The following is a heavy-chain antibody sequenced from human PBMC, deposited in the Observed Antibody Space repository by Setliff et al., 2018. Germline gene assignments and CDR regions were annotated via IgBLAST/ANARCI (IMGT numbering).Heavy chain of an antibody. CDR1: GASISTTYYY. V-gene: IGHV4-39*01. J-gene: IGHJ4*02. CDR2: IHYRGTT. CDR3: ARTGTYRYFDY. D-gene: IGHD1-1*01. Sequence: SETLSLTCSVSGASISTTYYYWAWIRQPPGKGLEWIGRIHYRGTTYSNASLASRLTISVDTAKNQFSLKLTSVTAADTAVYYCARTGTYRYFDYWGQGTRVTVS.